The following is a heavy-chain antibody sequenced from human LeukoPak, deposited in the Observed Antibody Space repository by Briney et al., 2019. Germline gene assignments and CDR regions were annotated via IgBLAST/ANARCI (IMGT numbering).Heavy chain of an antibody. J-gene: IGHJ5*02. D-gene: IGHD2-8*01. CDR2: LYVSGST. Sequence: SESLSLTCTVSGDSISSSDYCWSWIRQPPGRGLEFVGCLYVSGSTSYNPSLNGRVTISVDTSKNQFSLNLYSMTAADTAIYFCARHRSHHGWFDPWGQGTLVTVSS. V-gene: IGHV4-39*01. CDR1: GDSISSSDYC. CDR3: ARHRSHHGWFDP.